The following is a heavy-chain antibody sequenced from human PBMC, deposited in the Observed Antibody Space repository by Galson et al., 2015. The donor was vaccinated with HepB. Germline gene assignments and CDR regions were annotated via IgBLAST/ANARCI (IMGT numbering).Heavy chain of an antibody. CDR3: ATTNWKGGFDP. J-gene: IGHJ5*02. D-gene: IGHD1-1*01. CDR1: GFAFSSYS. CDR2: ISSGSSTI. Sequence: SLRLSCAASGFAFSSYSMNWVRQAPGKGLEWVSYISSGSSTIFYADSVKGRFTISRDNGKNSLYLRMNSLRDEDTAIYYCATTNWKGGFDPCGQGTLVTVSS. V-gene: IGHV3-48*02.